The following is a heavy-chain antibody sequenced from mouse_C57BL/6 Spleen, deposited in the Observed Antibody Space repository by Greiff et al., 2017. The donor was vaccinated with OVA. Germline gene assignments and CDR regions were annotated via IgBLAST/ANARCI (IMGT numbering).Heavy chain of an antibody. V-gene: IGHV7-3*01. CDR3: ARWGDYGAMDY. J-gene: IGHJ4*01. CDR2: IRNKANGYTT. Sequence: DVMLVESGGGLVQPGGSLSLSCAASGFTFTDYYMSWVRQPPGKALEWLGFIRNKANGYTTEYSASVKGRFTISRDNSQSILYLQMNALRAEDSATYYCARWGDYGAMDYWGQGTSVTVSS. CDR1: GFTFTDYY.